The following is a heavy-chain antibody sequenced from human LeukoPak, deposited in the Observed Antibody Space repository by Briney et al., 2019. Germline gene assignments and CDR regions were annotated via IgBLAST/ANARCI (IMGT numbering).Heavy chain of an antibody. CDR2: INPNSGDT. CDR3: GRAPPPSDWYYYYYYMDV. CDR1: GYSFTGYY. J-gene: IGHJ6*03. V-gene: IGHV1-2*02. D-gene: IGHD3-9*01. Sequence: GASVKVSCKASGYSFTGYYMHWVRQAPGQGLEWMGWINPNSGDTKYAQKFQGRVTMTRDTSISTAYMELTRLRSDDTAVYYCGRAPPPSDWYYYYYYMDVWGKGTTVTVSS.